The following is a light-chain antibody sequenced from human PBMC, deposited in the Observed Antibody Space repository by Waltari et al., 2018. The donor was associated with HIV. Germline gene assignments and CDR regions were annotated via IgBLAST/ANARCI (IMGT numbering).Light chain of an antibody. CDR1: SSDVGGYKY. CDR3: SSYTSSSTYV. J-gene: IGLJ1*01. V-gene: IGLV2-14*03. CDR2: DVS. Sequence: QSALTQPASVSGSPGPSITISCPGTSSDVGGYKYVPWYQQHPGKAPKLMIYDVSNRPSGVSNRFSGSKSGNTASLTISGLQAEDEADYYCSSYTSSSTYVFGTGTKVTVL.